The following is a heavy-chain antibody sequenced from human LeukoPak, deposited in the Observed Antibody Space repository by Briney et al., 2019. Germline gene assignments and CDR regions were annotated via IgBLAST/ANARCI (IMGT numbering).Heavy chain of an antibody. CDR1: GFTFSSYG. J-gene: IGHJ4*02. D-gene: IGHD6-13*01. CDR2: IWYDGSNK. CDR3: ARDGIAAESAFDS. Sequence: GGSLRVSCAASGFTFSSYGMHWVRQAPGKGLEWVAVIWYDGSNKYYADSVKGRFTTSRDNSKNTLYLQMNSLIAEDTAVYYCARDGIAAESAFDSWGQGTLVTVSS. V-gene: IGHV3-33*01.